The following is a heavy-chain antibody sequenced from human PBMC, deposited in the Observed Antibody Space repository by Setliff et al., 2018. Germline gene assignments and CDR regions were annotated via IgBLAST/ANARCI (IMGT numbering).Heavy chain of an antibody. Sequence: SETLSLTCTVSGDSISSGYYYWAWIRQTPGKGLEWVGSLSFAGDAYYNPSLKSRVTISVDTSKNQFSLRLSSVTAADTAVYYCARAGMASVNRKGVFEYWGQRTLVTVS. CDR2: LSFAGDA. CDR1: GDSISSGYYY. J-gene: IGHJ4*02. V-gene: IGHV4-39*07. D-gene: IGHD3-10*01. CDR3: ARAGMASVNRKGVFEY.